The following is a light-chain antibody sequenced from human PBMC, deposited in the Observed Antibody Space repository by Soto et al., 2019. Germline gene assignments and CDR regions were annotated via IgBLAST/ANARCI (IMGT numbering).Light chain of an antibody. CDR3: QHSYSTPRL. J-gene: IGKJ3*01. CDR1: QSISSY. CDR2: AAS. Sequence: DIQMTQSPSSLSASVGDRVTITCRASQSISSYLNWYQQKPGKAPKLLIYAASSLQSGVPSRFSGSGSGTDFTLTISSLQPEDFATYYCQHSYSTPRLFGPGTKVDIK. V-gene: IGKV1-39*01.